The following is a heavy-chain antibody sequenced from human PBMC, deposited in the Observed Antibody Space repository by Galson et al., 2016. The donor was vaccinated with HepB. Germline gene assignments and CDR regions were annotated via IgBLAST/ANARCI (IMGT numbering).Heavy chain of an antibody. CDR1: GFIFSTYA. CDR3: VKEFVATGAVVGDY. CDR2: ISNSGGIT. Sequence: SLRLSCAASGFIFSTYAMGWVRQAPGKGLEWVSAISNSGGITYYADSVKGRFTISRDNSKDTLHLQMNSLRVEDTALYYCVKEFVATGAVVGDYWGQGTLVSVSS. V-gene: IGHV3-23*01. J-gene: IGHJ4*02. D-gene: IGHD2-21*01.